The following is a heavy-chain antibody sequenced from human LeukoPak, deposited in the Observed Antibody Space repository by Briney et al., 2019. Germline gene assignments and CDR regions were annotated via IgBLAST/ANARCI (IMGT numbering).Heavy chain of an antibody. CDR3: ARHSSGRYWGYFDY. V-gene: IGHV1-18*01. CDR1: GYTFTSYG. CDR2: ISTYSGKT. J-gene: IGHJ4*02. D-gene: IGHD1-26*01. Sequence: ASVKVSCKASGYTFTSYGISWVRQAPGQGLQWMGWISTYSGKTNYPQRNQGRVIMTTDKSTSTVYMEVRSLRSDDTAVYYCARHSSGRYWGYFDYWGQGTLVTVSS.